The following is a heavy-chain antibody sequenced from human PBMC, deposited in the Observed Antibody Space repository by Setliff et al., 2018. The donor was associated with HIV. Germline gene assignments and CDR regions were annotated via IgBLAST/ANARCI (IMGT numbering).Heavy chain of an antibody. D-gene: IGHD2-8*01. J-gene: IGHJ4*02. CDR3: AGGSMYAY. CDR1: GGSISRYF. V-gene: IGHV4-4*08. CDR2: LDTRGRA. Sequence: SETLSLTCTVSGGSISRYFWNWIRQPPGKGLEWIGYLDTRGRAIYNPSLESRVTISVDTSKNQFSLRLSSVTAADTAVYYCAGGSMYAYWGQGTLVTVSS.